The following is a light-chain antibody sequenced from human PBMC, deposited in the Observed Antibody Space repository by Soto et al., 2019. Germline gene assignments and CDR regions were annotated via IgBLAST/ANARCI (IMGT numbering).Light chain of an antibody. CDR2: EVT. Sequence: QSALTQPPSASGSPGQSVTISCTGTSSDVGGYNYVSWYPQYPGRAPKRMIYEVTKLPSGVPDRFSGSKSGNTASLTVSGLQAEDEAEYYGSSYAASNNFYFGFGGVTKLTVL. J-gene: IGLJ3*02. CDR3: SSYAASNNFYFG. CDR1: SSDVGGYNY. V-gene: IGLV2-8*01.